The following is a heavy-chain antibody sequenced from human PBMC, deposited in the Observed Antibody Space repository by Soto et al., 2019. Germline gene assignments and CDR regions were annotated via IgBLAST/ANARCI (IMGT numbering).Heavy chain of an antibody. CDR3: ARGVYLATMVRGVIITGYYFDY. V-gene: IGHV1-69*01. J-gene: IGHJ4*02. D-gene: IGHD3-10*01. Sequence: QVQLVQSGAEVKKPGYSVKVSCKASGGTFSSYAISWVRQAPGQGLEWMGGIIPIFGTANYAQKFQGRGTITADESTSTAYMELSSVRSEDTAVYYCARGVYLATMVRGVIITGYYFDYGGQGTLVTFSS. CDR2: IIPIFGTA. CDR1: GGTFSSYA.